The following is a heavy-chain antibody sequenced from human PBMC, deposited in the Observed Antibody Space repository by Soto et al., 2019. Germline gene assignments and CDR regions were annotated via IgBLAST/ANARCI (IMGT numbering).Heavy chain of an antibody. V-gene: IGHV3-30*03. CDR2: ISYDGSDK. J-gene: IGHJ4*02. CDR1: GFTFSSYG. D-gene: IGHD3-22*01. CDR3: ATHNYYTFEY. Sequence: GGSLRLCCAGSGFTFSSYGMHWVRQAPGKGLEWVAVISYDGSDKYYGDSVKGRFTISRDNSKNSLYLQMDSLRAEDTALYYCATHNYYTFEYWGQGALVTVSS.